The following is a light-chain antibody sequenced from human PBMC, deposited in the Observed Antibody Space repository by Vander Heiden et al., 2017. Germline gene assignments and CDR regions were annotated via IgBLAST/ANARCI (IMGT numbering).Light chain of an antibody. J-gene: IGKJ1*01. Sequence: DIVITQSLDSLAVAPGEGATMNCESRRSSSYESINKNYLAWYQQKPGQPPRLLIYWASTRESGIPERFSGSGSGTDFNLTISSLQAEDVAIYYCQQYYSTPPRTFGQGTKVEIK. V-gene: IGKV4-1*01. CDR2: WAS. CDR1: RSSSYESINKNY. CDR3: QQYYSTPPRT.